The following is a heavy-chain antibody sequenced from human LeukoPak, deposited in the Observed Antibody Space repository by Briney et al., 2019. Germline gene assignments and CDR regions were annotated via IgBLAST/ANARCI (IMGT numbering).Heavy chain of an antibody. CDR3: ATTRSSDAFDI. CDR1: GFTFSSYW. Sequence: GGSLRLSCAASGFTFSSYWMSWVRQAPGKGLEWVANIKQDGSEKYYVDSVKGRFTISRDNSKNTLYLQMGSLRAEDMAVYYCATTRSSDAFDIWGQGTMVTVSS. CDR2: IKQDGSEK. V-gene: IGHV3-7*01. J-gene: IGHJ3*02. D-gene: IGHD3-10*01.